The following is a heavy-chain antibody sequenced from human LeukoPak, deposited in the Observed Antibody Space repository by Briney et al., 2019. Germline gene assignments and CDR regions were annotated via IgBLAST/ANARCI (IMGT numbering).Heavy chain of an antibody. CDR2: VSWDSDNI. CDR3: AKAVAAPGAFNI. CDR1: GFTFDDSA. Sequence: GGSLRLSCAASGFTFDDSAMHWVRQAPGKGLEWVSGVSWDSDNIIYADSVRGRFTISRDNARNSLYLQMNSLRPEDTALYYCAKAVAAPGAFNIWGQGTMVTVSS. D-gene: IGHD6-13*01. V-gene: IGHV3-9*01. J-gene: IGHJ3*02.